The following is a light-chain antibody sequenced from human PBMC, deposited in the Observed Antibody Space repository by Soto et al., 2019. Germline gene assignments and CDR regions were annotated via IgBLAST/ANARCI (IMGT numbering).Light chain of an antibody. CDR2: GAS. Sequence: DIVLTQSPGTLSLSTGERATLSCRASQSVSSSYLAWYQQKPGQAPRLLIYGASSRATGIPDRFSGSGSGTDFTLTISRLEPEDFAVYYCQQYDRSPLTFGGGTKLEIK. CDR1: QSVSSSY. V-gene: IGKV3-20*01. CDR3: QQYDRSPLT. J-gene: IGKJ4*01.